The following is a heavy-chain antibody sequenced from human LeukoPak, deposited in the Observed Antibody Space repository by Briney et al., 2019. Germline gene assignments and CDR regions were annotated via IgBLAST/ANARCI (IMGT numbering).Heavy chain of an antibody. D-gene: IGHD6-13*01. J-gene: IGHJ4*02. Sequence: SETLSLTCAVYGGSFSGYYWSWIRQPPGKGLEWIGEINHSGSTNYNPSLKSRVTISEDTSKNQFSLRLSSVTAADTAVYYCARVLAAAGTSYYFDYWGQGTLVTVSS. CDR3: ARVLAAAGTSYYFDY. CDR2: INHSGST. CDR1: GGSFSGYY. V-gene: IGHV4-34*01.